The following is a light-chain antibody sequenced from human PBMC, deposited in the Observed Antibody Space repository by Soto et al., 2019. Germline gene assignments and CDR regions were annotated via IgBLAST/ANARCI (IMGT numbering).Light chain of an antibody. CDR3: QAWDSSTAWV. Sequence: SSELTQPPSVSVSPGQTASITCSGAKLGDKYACWYQQKPGQSPVLVIYQDSKRPSGIPERFSGSNSGNTATLTISGTQAMDEADYYCQAWDSSTAWVFGGGPKLTVL. CDR1: KLGDKY. J-gene: IGLJ3*02. V-gene: IGLV3-1*01. CDR2: QDS.